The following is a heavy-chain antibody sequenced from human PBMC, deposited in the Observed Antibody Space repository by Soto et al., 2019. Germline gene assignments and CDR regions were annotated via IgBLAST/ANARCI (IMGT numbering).Heavy chain of an antibody. CDR3: ARVLYAPSAFDI. D-gene: IGHD2-8*01. J-gene: IGHJ3*02. Sequence: QLQLVQSGAEVKKPGSSVKVSCKASGGTFSSYAISWVRQAPGQGLEWMGGIIPIFGTANYAEKFQGRVTITADESTSTAYMERSSLRSEDTAVYYCARVLYAPSAFDIWGQGTMVTVSS. V-gene: IGHV1-69*01. CDR2: IIPIFGTA. CDR1: GGTFSSYA.